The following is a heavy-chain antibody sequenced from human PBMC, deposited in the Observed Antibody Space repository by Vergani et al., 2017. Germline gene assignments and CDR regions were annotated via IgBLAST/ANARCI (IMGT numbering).Heavy chain of an antibody. CDR1: GGSISSGGYY. V-gene: IGHV4-31*03. J-gene: IGHJ6*03. CDR2: IYYSGST. Sequence: QVQLQESGPGLVKPSQTLSLTCTVSGGSISSGGYYWSWIRPHPGKGLEWIGYIYYSGSTYYNPSLKSRVTISVDTSKNQFSLKLSSVTAADTAVYYCACYGGNSALLYMDVWGKGTTVTVSS. D-gene: IGHD4-23*01. CDR3: ACYGGNSALLYMDV.